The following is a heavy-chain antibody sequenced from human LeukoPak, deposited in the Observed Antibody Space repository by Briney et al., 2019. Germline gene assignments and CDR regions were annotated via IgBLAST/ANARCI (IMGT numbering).Heavy chain of an antibody. D-gene: IGHD3-3*01. CDR2: MNPNSGNT. V-gene: IGHV1-8*01. CDR3: ARVGRFLEWPYCYYYMDV. Sequence: GASVKVSCKASGYTFTSYDINWVRQATGQGLEWMGWMNPNSGNTGYAQKFQGRVTMTRNTSISTAYMELNSLRAEDTAVYYCARVGRFLEWPYCYYYMDVWGKGTTVTVSS. CDR1: GYTFTSYD. J-gene: IGHJ6*03.